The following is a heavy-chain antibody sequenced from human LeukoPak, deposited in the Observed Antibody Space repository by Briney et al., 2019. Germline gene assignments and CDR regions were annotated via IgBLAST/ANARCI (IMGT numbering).Heavy chain of an antibody. J-gene: IGHJ4*02. Sequence: TLSLTCAVSGGSISSGGYSWSWIRQPPGKGLEWIGYIYHSGSTYHNPSLKSRVTISVDTSKNQFSLKLSSVTAADTAVYYCARVEYQLLGLVVYPSYFDYWGQGTLVTVSS. CDR1: GGSISSGGYS. CDR3: ARVEYQLLGLVVYPSYFDY. D-gene: IGHD2-2*01. V-gene: IGHV4-30-2*01. CDR2: IYHSGST.